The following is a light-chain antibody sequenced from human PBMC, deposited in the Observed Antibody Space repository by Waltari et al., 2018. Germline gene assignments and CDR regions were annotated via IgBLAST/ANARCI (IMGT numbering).Light chain of an antibody. CDR2: DVA. Sequence: QSALTQPPSASGSPGQSLTISCTGTSSDIVDYNYVSWYQQHPGKAPKLIIYDVAKRPSGVPDRFSGSKSGNTASLTVSGLQTEDEADYYCSSYAGRSYVVFGGGTKLTVL. V-gene: IGLV2-8*01. J-gene: IGLJ3*02. CDR3: SSYAGRSYVV. CDR1: SSDIVDYNY.